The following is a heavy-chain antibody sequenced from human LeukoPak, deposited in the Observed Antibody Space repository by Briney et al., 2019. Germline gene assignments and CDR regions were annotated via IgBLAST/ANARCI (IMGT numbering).Heavy chain of an antibody. Sequence: GGSLRLSCAASGFTFSSYWMHWVRQAPGKGLEWVSYISSSGSTIYYADSVKGRFTISRDNAKNSLYLQMNSLRAEDTAVYYCASTYGDHDYYYYYMDVWGKGTTVTISS. J-gene: IGHJ6*03. CDR2: ISSSGSTI. CDR1: GFTFSSYW. D-gene: IGHD4-17*01. V-gene: IGHV3-48*04. CDR3: ASTYGDHDYYYYYMDV.